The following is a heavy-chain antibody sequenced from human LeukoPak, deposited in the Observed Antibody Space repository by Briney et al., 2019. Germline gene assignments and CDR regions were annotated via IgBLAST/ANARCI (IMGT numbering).Heavy chain of an antibody. CDR3: ARGYYDVLTGHPKNFDY. J-gene: IGHJ4*02. CDR1: GGSISSSSYY. D-gene: IGHD3-9*01. Sequence: PSETLSLTCTVSGGSISSSSYYWGWIRQPPGKGLEWIGSIYYSGNTYYNPSLKSRVTISVDTSKNQFSLKLSSVTAADTAVYYCARGYYDVLTGHPKNFDYWGQGTLVTVSS. CDR2: IYYSGNT. V-gene: IGHV4-39*01.